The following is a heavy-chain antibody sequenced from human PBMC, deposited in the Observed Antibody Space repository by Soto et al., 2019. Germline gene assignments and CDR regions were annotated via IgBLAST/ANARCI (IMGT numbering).Heavy chain of an antibody. CDR1: GYSFTNDD. CDR3: ARMETFGSLNWFDP. J-gene: IGHJ5*02. CDR2: MNPGSGDT. D-gene: IGHD3-16*01. V-gene: IGHV1-8*01. Sequence: ASVKVSCKASGYSFTNDDVSWVRQATGQGLEWMGWMNPGSGDTGYAQKFQGRVTMTRDISIATAYMELSSLRSDDTAIYYCARMETFGSLNWFDPWGQGTLVTVSS.